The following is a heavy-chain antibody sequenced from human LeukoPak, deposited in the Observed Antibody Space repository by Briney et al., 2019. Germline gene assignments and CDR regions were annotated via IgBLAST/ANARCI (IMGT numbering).Heavy chain of an antibody. J-gene: IGHJ6*03. CDR1: GYTFTGYY. CDR3: ARGMGYEPLGYYYYYMDV. D-gene: IGHD3-3*01. V-gene: IGHV1-2*02. CDR2: INPNSGGT. Sequence: ASVKVSCKASGYTFTGYYMHWVRQAPGQGLEWMGWINPNSGGTNYAQKFQGRVTMTRDTSISTAYMELSRLRSDDTAVYYCARGMGYEPLGYYYYYMDVWGKGTTVTVSS.